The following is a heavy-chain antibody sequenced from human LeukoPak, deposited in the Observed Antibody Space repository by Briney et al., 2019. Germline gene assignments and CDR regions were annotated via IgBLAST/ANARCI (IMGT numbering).Heavy chain of an antibody. V-gene: IGHV1-3*01. Sequence: GASVKVSCKASGYTFTSYAMHWVRQAPGQRLEWMGWINAGNGNTKYSQKFQGRVTITRDTSASTAYMELSSLRSEDTAVYYCARAGSGWYEDWFDPWGQGTLVTVSS. J-gene: IGHJ5*02. CDR3: ARAGSGWYEDWFDP. D-gene: IGHD6-19*01. CDR2: INAGNGNT. CDR1: GYTFTSYA.